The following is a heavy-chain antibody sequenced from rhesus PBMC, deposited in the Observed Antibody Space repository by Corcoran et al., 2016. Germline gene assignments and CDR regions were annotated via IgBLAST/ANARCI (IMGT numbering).Heavy chain of an antibody. CDR3: ATKGWVYSNRFDV. J-gene: IGHJ5-1*01. CDR2: INGNRWSP. Sequence: QVQLQESGPGLVKPSETLSLTCAVSGASISSYWWNWIRQPPGKGLEWIGEINGNRWSPNYNPPLKSRVTISKDASKNRFSLKLSSVTAADTAVYYCATKGWVYSNRFDVWGPGVLVTVSS. D-gene: IGHD6-13*01. V-gene: IGHV4-80*01. CDR1: GASISSYW.